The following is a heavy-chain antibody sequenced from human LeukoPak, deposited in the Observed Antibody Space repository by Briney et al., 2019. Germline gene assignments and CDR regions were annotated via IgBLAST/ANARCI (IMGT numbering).Heavy chain of an antibody. CDR1: GGTFSSYA. J-gene: IGHJ4*02. CDR2: IIPIFGTA. CDR3: ARVRPYYYDSSGPYYFDY. Sequence: GASVKVSCKASGGTFSSYAISWVRQAPGQGLEWMGGIIPIFGTANYAQKFQGRVTITADESTSTAYMELSSLRSEDTAVYYCARVRPYYYDSSGPYYFDYWGQGILVTVSS. V-gene: IGHV1-69*13. D-gene: IGHD3-22*01.